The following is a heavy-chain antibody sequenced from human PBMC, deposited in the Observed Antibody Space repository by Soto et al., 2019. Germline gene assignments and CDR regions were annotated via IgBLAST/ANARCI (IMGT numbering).Heavy chain of an antibody. Sequence: EVQLVESGGGLVQPGGSLRLSCAASGFTSSDYWMTWVRQAPGKGLEWVANIKQDGSEKYSVDSVKGRFTISRDKAKNSLYLQMNSLRAEDTAVYYCARTQRDCTTGACYGWSFDLWGRGTLVTVSS. CDR3: ARTQRDCTTGACYGWSFDL. CDR2: IKQDGSEK. V-gene: IGHV3-7*05. CDR1: GFTSSDYW. D-gene: IGHD2-8*01. J-gene: IGHJ2*01.